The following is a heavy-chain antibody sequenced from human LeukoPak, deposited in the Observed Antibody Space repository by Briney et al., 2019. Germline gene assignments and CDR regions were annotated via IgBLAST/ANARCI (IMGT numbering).Heavy chain of an antibody. CDR2: ISYDGSNK. CDR3: ARDRNVDEGRVGAIEP. CDR1: GFTFSSYA. J-gene: IGHJ5*02. Sequence: PGRSLRLSCAASGFTFSSYAMHWVRQAPGKGLEWVAVISYDGSNKYYADSVKGRFTISRDNSKNTLYLQMNSLRAEDTAVYYCARDRNVDEGRVGAIEPWGQGTLVTVSS. V-gene: IGHV3-30-3*01. D-gene: IGHD1-26*01.